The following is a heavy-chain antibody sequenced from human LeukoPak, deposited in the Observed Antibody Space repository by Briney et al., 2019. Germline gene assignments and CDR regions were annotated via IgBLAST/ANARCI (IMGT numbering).Heavy chain of an antibody. CDR3: ARGLYDSSGYYYFDY. J-gene: IGHJ4*02. CDR1: GFTFDEYG. V-gene: IGHV3-20*01. D-gene: IGHD3-22*01. Sequence: GGSLRLSCAASGFTFDEYGMSWVRQAPGKGLEWVSGINWNGGSTGYADSVKGRFTISRDNAKNSLYLQMNSLRAEDTALYHCARGLYDSSGYYYFDYWGQGTLVTVSS. CDR2: INWNGGST.